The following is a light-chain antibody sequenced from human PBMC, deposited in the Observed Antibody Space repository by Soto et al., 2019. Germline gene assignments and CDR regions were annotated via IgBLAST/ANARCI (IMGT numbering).Light chain of an antibody. CDR3: CSYAGSRTHVL. Sequence: QSVLTQPPSVSGAPGQRVTISCTGNSSNLGAGYDVHWYQQLPGAVPKLVIFGNRNRPSGVPERFSGSKSGTSASLAITGLQAEDEADYYCCSYAGSRTHVLFGGGTKLTVL. CDR2: GNR. J-gene: IGLJ2*01. CDR1: SSNLGAGYD. V-gene: IGLV1-40*01.